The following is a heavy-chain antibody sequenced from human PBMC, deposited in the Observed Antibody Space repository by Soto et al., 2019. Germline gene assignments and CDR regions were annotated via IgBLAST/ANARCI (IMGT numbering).Heavy chain of an antibody. J-gene: IGHJ5*02. D-gene: IGHD6-19*01. CDR3: ARGSQWLVAPPARFDP. CDR2: ILHSGSS. V-gene: IGHV4-61*01. CDR1: GGSVSSATYF. Sequence: SETLSLTCPVSGGSVSSATYFWSWVRQPPGGGLEWIAYILHSGSSMYNPSLKSRVTISLSTSKTQFSLRLTSVTAADTAVYYCARGSQWLVAPPARFDPWGQGTLVTVS.